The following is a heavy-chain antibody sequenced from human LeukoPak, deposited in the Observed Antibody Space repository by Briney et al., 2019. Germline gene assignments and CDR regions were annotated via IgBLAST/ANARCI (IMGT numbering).Heavy chain of an antibody. CDR2: ISSSSSTI. CDR1: GFTLSSYN. V-gene: IGHV3-48*04. J-gene: IGHJ6*03. Sequence: GGSLRLSCAASGFTLSSYNMIWVRQAPGKGLEWVSYISSSSSTIYYADSVKGRFTISRDNAKNSLYLQMSSLRAEDTAVYYCARDREGYDFWSGYSYYHYYYMDVWGKGTTVTVS. CDR3: ARDREGYDFWSGYSYYHYYYMDV. D-gene: IGHD3-3*01.